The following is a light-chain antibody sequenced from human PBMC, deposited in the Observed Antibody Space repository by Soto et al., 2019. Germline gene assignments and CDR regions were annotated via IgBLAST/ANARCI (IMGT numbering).Light chain of an antibody. V-gene: IGKV3-11*01. CDR3: QQRSSGYS. CDR2: DAS. Sequence: EIVLTQSPATLSLSPGERATLSCKASQRISGHLPWYQQKPGQAPKLLVYDASNRPTVVPARFSGSGFGTDFTLTISSLEPEYSAVYYCQQRSSGYSFGPGTMLEIK. J-gene: IGKJ2*01. CDR1: QRISGH.